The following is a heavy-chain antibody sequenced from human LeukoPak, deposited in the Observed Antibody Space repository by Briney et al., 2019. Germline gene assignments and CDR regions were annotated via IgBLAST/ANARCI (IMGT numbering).Heavy chain of an antibody. CDR1: GFSFNAHV. D-gene: IGHD3-10*01. CDR3: ARDYYGSGSSSCGMDV. V-gene: IGHV3-30-3*01. J-gene: IGHJ6*02. Sequence: GGSLRLSCAASGFSFNAHVIHWVRRAPGKGLEWMAMISYDGSRKYYADSVKGRFTISRDNSKNTLYLQMNSLKTEDTALYYCARDYYGSGSSSCGMDVWGQGTTVTVSS. CDR2: ISYDGSRK.